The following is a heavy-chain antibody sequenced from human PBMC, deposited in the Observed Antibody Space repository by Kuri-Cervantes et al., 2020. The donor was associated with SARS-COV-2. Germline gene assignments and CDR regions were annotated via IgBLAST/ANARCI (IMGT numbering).Heavy chain of an antibody. CDR1: GFTFSSYA. J-gene: IGHJ4*02. V-gene: IGHV3-9*01. CDR3: ARDRFRSVLDY. D-gene: IGHD1-1*01. Sequence: GGSLRLSCAASGFTFSSYAMHWVRQAPGKGLEWVSGISWNSGSIGYADSVKGRFAISRDNAKNSLYLQMNSLRAEDTAVYYCARDRFRSVLDYWGQGTLVTVSS. CDR2: ISWNSGSI.